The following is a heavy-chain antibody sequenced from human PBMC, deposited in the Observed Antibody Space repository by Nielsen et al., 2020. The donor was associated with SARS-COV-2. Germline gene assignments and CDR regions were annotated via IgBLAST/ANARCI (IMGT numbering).Heavy chain of an antibody. V-gene: IGHV3-11*05. J-gene: IGHJ6*02. CDR1: GFNLSHYY. CDR2: ISNDGSST. D-gene: IGHD3-10*01. Sequence: GESLKISCVASGFNLSHYYMGWIRQAPGKGLEWVSDISNDGSSTRNADSVKGRFTISRDNAKNSLYLQMNSLRAEDAAVYYCARAFGYGMDVWGQGTTVTVSS. CDR3: ARAFGYGMDV.